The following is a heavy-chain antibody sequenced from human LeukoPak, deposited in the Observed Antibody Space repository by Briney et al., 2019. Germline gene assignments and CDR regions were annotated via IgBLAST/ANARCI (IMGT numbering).Heavy chain of an antibody. CDR2: ISYDGSNK. CDR1: GFTLSSYA. CDR3: ARGSLRNETAATMIVVSDAFDI. V-gene: IGHV3-30*04. D-gene: IGHD3-22*01. J-gene: IGHJ3*02. Sequence: GGSLRLSCAASGFTLSSYAMHWVRQAQGKGLEWVAVISYDGSNKYYADSVKGRFTISRDNSKNTLYLQMNSLRAEDTAVYYCARGSLRNETAATMIVVSDAFDIWGQGTMVTVSS.